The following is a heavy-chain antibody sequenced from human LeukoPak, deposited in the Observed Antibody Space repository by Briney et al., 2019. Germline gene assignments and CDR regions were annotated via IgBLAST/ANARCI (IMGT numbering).Heavy chain of an antibody. CDR3: ARGWRENWFDP. Sequence: GGSLRLSCAASGFTVSSNYMSWVRQAPGKGLEWVSVIYSGGSTYYVDSVKGRFTISRDNSKNTLYLQMNSLRAEDTAVYYCARGWRENWFDPWGQGTLVTVSS. D-gene: IGHD3-3*01. CDR1: GFTVSSNY. CDR2: IYSGGST. V-gene: IGHV3-66*01. J-gene: IGHJ5*02.